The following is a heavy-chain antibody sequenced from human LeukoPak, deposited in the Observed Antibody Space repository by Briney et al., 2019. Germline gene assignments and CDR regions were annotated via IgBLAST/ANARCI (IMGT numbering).Heavy chain of an antibody. J-gene: IGHJ6*02. CDR3: AKGGHYDVDALDV. V-gene: IGHV1-69*04. Sequence: SVKVSCKTSGGTFSAFAISWVRQAPGQGLGWMGRIIPYVGTPKYAQKLEGRVTITADKSTSTSYMELSSLTSDDTAVYYCAKGGHYDVDALDVWGQGTTVTVSS. D-gene: IGHD3-22*01. CDR2: IIPYVGTP. CDR1: GGTFSAFA.